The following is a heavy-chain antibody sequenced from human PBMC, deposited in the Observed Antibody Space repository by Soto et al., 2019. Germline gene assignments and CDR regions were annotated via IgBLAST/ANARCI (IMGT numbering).Heavy chain of an antibody. V-gene: IGHV3-23*01. Sequence: PGGSLRLSCAASGFTFSSYGMSWVRQAPGKGLEWVSAISGSGGSTYYADSVKGRFTISRDNSKNTLYLQMNSLRAEDTAVYYCAKAPGYSSGWYASGRWFDPWGQGTLVTVSS. CDR3: AKAPGYSSGWYASGRWFDP. CDR2: ISGSGGST. J-gene: IGHJ5*02. D-gene: IGHD6-19*01. CDR1: GFTFSSYG.